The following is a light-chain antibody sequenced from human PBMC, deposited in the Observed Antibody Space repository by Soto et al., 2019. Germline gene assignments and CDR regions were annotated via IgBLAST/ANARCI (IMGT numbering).Light chain of an antibody. J-gene: IGKJ4*01. CDR3: QQRSSWPLT. V-gene: IGKV3-11*01. CDR2: DAS. CDR1: QGVSSY. Sequence: EIVLTQSPATLSLSPGERATLSCRASQGVSSYLAWYQQKPGQAPRLLMYDASNRATGIPARFSGSESGTDFTLTISSLEPEDFAVYYCQQRSSWPLTFGGGTKVDIK.